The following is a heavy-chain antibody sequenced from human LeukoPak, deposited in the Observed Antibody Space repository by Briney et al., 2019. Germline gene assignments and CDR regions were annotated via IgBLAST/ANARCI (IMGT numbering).Heavy chain of an antibody. J-gene: IGHJ4*02. CDR2: INPNHGDT. V-gene: IGHV1-2*02. Sequence: ASVKVSFKASGYTFTVYYMHWVRQAPGQGLEWMGWINPNHGDTNYAQKFQDRVSMTRDTSISTAYMHLSRLRSADTAVYYCAGSPHILTGENFDYWGQGTLLTVSS. CDR1: GYTFTVYY. CDR3: AGSPHILTGENFDY. D-gene: IGHD3-9*01.